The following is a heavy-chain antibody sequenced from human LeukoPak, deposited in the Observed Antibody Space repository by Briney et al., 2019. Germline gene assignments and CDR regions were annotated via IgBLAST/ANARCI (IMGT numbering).Heavy chain of an antibody. D-gene: IGHD6-19*01. CDR3: VKGGYNSGWSY. J-gene: IGHJ4*02. V-gene: IGHV3-23*01. CDR1: GFTFSSYA. CDR2: ISTSGGT. Sequence: QPGGSLRLSCAASGFTFSSYAMSWVRQAPGKGLEWVSGISTSGGTYYADSVKGRFTISRDNSKNTLYLQMNSLRAEDTALYYCVKGGYNSGWSYWGQGTLVTVSS.